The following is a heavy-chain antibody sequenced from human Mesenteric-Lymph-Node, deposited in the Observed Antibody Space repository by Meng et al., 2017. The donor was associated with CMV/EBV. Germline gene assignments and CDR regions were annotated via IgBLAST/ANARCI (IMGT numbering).Heavy chain of an antibody. CDR3: AEELSRPYYIDF. J-gene: IGHJ4*02. CDR1: GGCNDHGKYY. CDR2: IYSDGEA. Sequence: TGGGGCNDHGKYYWAWIRRSRGEGLGWIGNIYSDGEAFYNPSLRSRITMSVDTSKNQFSLNLSSLTAADTAVYRCAEELSRPYYIDFWGQGTLVTVSS. V-gene: IGHV4-39*01. D-gene: IGHD2/OR15-2a*01.